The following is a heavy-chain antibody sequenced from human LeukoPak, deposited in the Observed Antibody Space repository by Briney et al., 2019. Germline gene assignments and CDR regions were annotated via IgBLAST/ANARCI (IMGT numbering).Heavy chain of an antibody. D-gene: IGHD6-13*01. J-gene: IGHJ4*02. CDR3: ASGYTSSLRYFDH. CDR2: IYFSGST. CDR1: GGSISSGGYY. V-gene: IGHV4-31*03. Sequence: SETLSLTCTVSGGSISSGGYYWSWIRQHPVKGLEWIGYIYFSGSTYYNPSLKSRVTISVDTSKNQFSLNLSSVTAADTAVYYCASGYTSSLRYFDHWGQGTLVTVSS.